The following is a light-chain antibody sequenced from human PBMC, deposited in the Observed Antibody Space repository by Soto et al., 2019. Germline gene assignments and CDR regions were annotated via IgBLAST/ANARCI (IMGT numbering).Light chain of an antibody. CDR3: SSFTHTYSYV. CDR1: SSDVGNCNC. V-gene: IGLV2-14*01. Sequence: QSVLTQPASVSGSPGQSITISCTGASSDVGNCNCVSWYQQHPGKAPKLMIYEVSNRPSGASNRFSRSKSGNTASLTISGLQAEDEADYYCSSFTHTYSYVVGTGTKVAVL. J-gene: IGLJ1*01. CDR2: EVS.